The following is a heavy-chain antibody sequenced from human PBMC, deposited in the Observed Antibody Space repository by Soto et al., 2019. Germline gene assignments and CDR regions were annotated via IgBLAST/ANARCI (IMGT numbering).Heavy chain of an antibody. CDR1: GFTFSSYG. J-gene: IGHJ3*01. V-gene: IGHV3-30*18. D-gene: IGHD2-15*01. CDR2: ISSDGSNK. CDR3: AKLGPVLLANCSGGGCYLFV. Sequence: GGSLRLSCAASGFTFSSYGMHWVRQAPGKGLEWVAVISSDGSNKYYAESVKGRFTISRDNSKNTLYLQMNSLKAEDTAVYYCAKLGPVLLANCSGGGCYLFVWGRGTMVTVSS.